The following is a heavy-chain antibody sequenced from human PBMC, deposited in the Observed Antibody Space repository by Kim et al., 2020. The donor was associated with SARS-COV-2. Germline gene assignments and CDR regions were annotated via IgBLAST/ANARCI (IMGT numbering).Heavy chain of an antibody. CDR1: GFTFSSYS. V-gene: IGHV3-21*01. J-gene: IGHJ4*02. D-gene: IGHD3-16*01. CDR2: ISIISSYI. CDR3: AGGEEDYVWGSFYFDY. Sequence: GGSLRLSCAASGFTFSSYSMNWVRQAPGKGLEWVSSISIISSYIYYADSVKGRFTISRDNAKNSLYLQMNSLRAEDTAVYYCAGGEEDYVWGSFYFDYWGQGTLVTVSS.